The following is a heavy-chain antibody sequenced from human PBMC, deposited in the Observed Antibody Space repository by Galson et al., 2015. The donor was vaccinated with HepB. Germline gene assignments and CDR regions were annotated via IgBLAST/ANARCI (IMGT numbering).Heavy chain of an antibody. CDR1: GFTFSSYG. CDR2: ISYDGSNK. Sequence: SLRLSCAASGFTFSSYGMHWVRQAPGKGLEWVAVISYDGSNKYYADSVKGRFTISRDNSKNTLYLQMNSLRAEDTAVYYCARDYYFDYWGQGTLVTVSS. J-gene: IGHJ4*02. CDR3: ARDYYFDY. V-gene: IGHV3-30*03.